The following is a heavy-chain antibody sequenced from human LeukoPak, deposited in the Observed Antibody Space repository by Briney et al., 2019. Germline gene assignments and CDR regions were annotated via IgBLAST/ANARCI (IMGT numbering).Heavy chain of an antibody. D-gene: IGHD2-2*01. CDR2: IYTSGST. CDR1: GDSISNYY. J-gene: IGHJ4*02. CDR3: ARGEKGHQLLGY. Sequence: SETLSLTCTVSGDSISNYYWSWIRQPAGKGLEWIGRIYTSGSTNYNPSLKSRVAISVDTSKNQFSLRLSSVTAADTAVYYCARGEKGHQLLGYWGQGTLVTVSS. V-gene: IGHV4-4*07.